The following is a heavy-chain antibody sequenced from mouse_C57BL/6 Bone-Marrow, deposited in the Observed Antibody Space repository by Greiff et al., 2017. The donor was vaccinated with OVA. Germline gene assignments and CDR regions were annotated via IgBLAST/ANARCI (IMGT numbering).Heavy chain of an antibody. J-gene: IGHJ4*01. D-gene: IGHD2-2*01. V-gene: IGHV5-12*01. Sequence: EVKLMESGGGLVQPGGSLKLSCAASGFTFSDYYMYWVRQTPEKRLEWVAYISNGGGSTYYPDTVKGRFTISRDNAKNTLYLQMSRLKSEDTAMYYCARRRGLYGYDYYAMDYWGQGTSVTVSS. CDR3: ARRRGLYGYDYYAMDY. CDR2: ISNGGGST. CDR1: GFTFSDYY.